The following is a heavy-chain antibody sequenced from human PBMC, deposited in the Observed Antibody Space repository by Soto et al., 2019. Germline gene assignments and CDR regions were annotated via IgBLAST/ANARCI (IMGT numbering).Heavy chain of an antibody. J-gene: IGHJ6*02. D-gene: IGHD5-12*01. CDR3: ARELTARGADSQYSFHYYGMDV. V-gene: IGHV3-33*01. Sequence: QVQLVESGGGVVQPGRSLRLSCSASGFTLSSHGMHWVRQAPGRGLEWVANIRYDGSNKHYVDSVKGRFTISRDNPRNALNFPMDSLRDEDTAVYYCARELTARGADSQYSFHYYGMDVWGQVTTVTVSS. CDR2: IRYDGSNK. CDR1: GFTLSSHG.